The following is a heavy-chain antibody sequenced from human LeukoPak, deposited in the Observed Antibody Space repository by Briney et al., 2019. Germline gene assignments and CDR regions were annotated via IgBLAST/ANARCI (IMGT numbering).Heavy chain of an antibody. CDR1: GFTVSSNY. J-gene: IGHJ4*02. CDR3: ARGAGRDSSGYYGY. V-gene: IGHV3-53*01. D-gene: IGHD3-22*01. CDR2: IYSGGST. Sequence: GGSLRLSCAASGFTVSSNYMSWVRQAPGKGLEWVSVIYSGGSTYYADSVKGRFTISRDNSKNTLYLQMNSLRAEDTAVYYCARGAGRDSSGYYGYWGQGTLVTVSS.